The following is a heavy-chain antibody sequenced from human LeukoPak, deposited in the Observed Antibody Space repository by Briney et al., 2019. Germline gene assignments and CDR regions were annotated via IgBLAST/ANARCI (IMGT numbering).Heavy chain of an antibody. D-gene: IGHD4-23*01. V-gene: IGHV3-21*01. CDR3: ARDIRGGNSGAFDI. CDR2: ISSSSSYI. J-gene: IGHJ3*02. CDR1: GFTFCSYS. Sequence: KAGGSLRLSCAASGFTFCSYSMNWVRQAPGKGLEWVSSISSSSSYIYYADSVKGRFTISRDNAKNSLYLQMNSLRAEDTAVYYCARDIRGGNSGAFDIWGQGTMVTVSS.